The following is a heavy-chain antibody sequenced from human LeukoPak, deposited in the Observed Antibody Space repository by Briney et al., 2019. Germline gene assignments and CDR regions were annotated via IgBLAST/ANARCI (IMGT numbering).Heavy chain of an antibody. CDR1: GFNFSSYA. V-gene: IGHV3-23*01. Sequence: GGSLRLSYAASGFNFSSYAMSWLRQAPGKGLEWFSGVSDSGRSPHYADPVKGRFTISSDSSKDTLYLQMNSLRAEDRAVYYCAKDPTAMVSYTWFDPWGQGSLVTASS. D-gene: IGHD5-18*01. J-gene: IGHJ5*02. CDR2: VSDSGRSP. CDR3: AKDPTAMVSYTWFDP.